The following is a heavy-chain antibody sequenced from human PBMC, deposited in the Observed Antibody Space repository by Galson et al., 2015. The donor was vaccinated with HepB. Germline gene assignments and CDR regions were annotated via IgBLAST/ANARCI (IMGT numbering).Heavy chain of an antibody. CDR1: GGSISSGGYY. CDR2: IYYSGST. CDR3: ARECSGYDSGLAFDP. V-gene: IGHV4-31*03. J-gene: IGHJ5*02. D-gene: IGHD5-12*01. Sequence: TLSLTCTVSGGSISSGGYYWSWIRQHPGKGLEWIGYIYYSGSTYYNPSLKSRVTISVDTSKNQFSLKLSSVTAADTAVYYCARECSGYDSGLAFDPWGQGTLVTVSS.